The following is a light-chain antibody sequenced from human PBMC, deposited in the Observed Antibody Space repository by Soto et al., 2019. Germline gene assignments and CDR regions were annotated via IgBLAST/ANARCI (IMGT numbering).Light chain of an antibody. CDR1: QGINSW. V-gene: IGKV1-12*01. Sequence: DIQMTQSPSSVSASVGDRVTITCRASQGINSWLAWYQQKPGKAPNLLIYATSSLQSGVPSRFSASGSGTDFTLTISSLQPEDFASYYCQQANSFPWTFGQGTKVEIK. CDR3: QQANSFPWT. CDR2: ATS. J-gene: IGKJ1*01.